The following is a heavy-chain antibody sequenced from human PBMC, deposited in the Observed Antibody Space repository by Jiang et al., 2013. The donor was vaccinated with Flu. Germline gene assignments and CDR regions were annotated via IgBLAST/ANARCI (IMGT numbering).Heavy chain of an antibody. CDR2: IYYSGST. J-gene: IGHJ4*02. D-gene: IGHD2-2*01. V-gene: IGHV4-39*01. Sequence: GSGLVKPSETLSLTCTVSGGSISSGSYYWAWIRQPPGKGPEWIGSIYYSGSTYYNPSLKSRVTISVDTSKNQFSLKLSSVTAADTAVYYCARHVPHVSLCGELDYWGQGTLVTVSS. CDR3: ARHVPHVSLCGELDY. CDR1: GGSISSGSYY.